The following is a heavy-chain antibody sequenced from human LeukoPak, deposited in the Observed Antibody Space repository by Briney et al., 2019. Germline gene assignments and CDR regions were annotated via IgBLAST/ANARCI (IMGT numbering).Heavy chain of an antibody. D-gene: IGHD4-17*01. CDR3: ARGRYGDYYFDY. J-gene: IGHJ4*02. Sequence: PGGSLRLSCAASGFTFSSYWMHWVRQAPGKGLVWVSRINTDGSSTSYADSVKGRFTISRDNAKNTLYLQMNSLRAEDTAVYYCARGRYGDYYFDYWGQGTLVTVSS. V-gene: IGHV3-74*01. CDR1: GFTFSSYW. CDR2: INTDGSST.